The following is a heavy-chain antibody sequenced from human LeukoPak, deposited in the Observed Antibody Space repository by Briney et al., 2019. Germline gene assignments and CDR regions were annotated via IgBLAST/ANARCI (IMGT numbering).Heavy chain of an antibody. J-gene: IGHJ4*02. CDR3: ARVRWFGELFLFYFDY. CDR1: GGSISSSSYY. V-gene: IGHV4-39*07. CDR2: IYYSGST. D-gene: IGHD3-10*01. Sequence: SETLSLTCTVSGGSISSSSYYWGWIRQPPGRGLEWIGSIYYSGSTYYNPSLKSRVTISVDTSKNQFSLKLSSVTAADTAVYYCARVRWFGELFLFYFDYWGQGTLVTVSS.